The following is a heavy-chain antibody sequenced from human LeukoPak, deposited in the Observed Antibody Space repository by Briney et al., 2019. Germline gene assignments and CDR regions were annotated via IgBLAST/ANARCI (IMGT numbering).Heavy chain of an antibody. V-gene: IGHV3-23*01. J-gene: IGHJ6*03. CDR2: ISGSGGST. CDR3: AKDKFHYYYYMDV. Sequence: GSLRLSCAASGFTFSSYAMSWVRQAPGKGLEWVSAISGSGGSTYYADSVKGRFTISRDNSKNTLYLQMNSLRAEDAAVYYCAKDKFHYYYYMDVWGKGTTVTVSS. CDR1: GFTFSSYA.